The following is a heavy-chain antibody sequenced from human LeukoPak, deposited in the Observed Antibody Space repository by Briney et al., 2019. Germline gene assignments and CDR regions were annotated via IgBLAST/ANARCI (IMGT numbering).Heavy chain of an antibody. D-gene: IGHD5-12*01. V-gene: IGHV1-24*01. J-gene: IGHJ6*02. CDR3: ATEDIGYYYGVDV. CDR1: GSTLTQLS. Sequence: GAPVKVSCKVSGSTLTQLSTLWVRQAPGEGLEWMGGFDPDNSETSYAQKFQGRMTMTEDKSTDTAYMELTSLRSEDTAVYYCATEDIGYYYGVDVWGQGTTVTVSS. CDR2: FDPDNSET.